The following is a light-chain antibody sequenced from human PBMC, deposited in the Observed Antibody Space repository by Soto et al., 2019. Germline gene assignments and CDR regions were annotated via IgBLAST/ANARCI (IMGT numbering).Light chain of an antibody. V-gene: IGLV2-23*01. CDR1: SSDVGSYNL. CDR3: CSYTGSSTS. Sequence: QSALTQPASVSGSPGQSITMSCAGASSDVGSYNLVSWYQQYPGKAPKLIIYEGNKRPSGVSNRFSGSGSGNTASLTISGLQAEDAVDYYCCSYTGSSTSFGGGTQVTVL. CDR2: EGN. J-gene: IGLJ3*02.